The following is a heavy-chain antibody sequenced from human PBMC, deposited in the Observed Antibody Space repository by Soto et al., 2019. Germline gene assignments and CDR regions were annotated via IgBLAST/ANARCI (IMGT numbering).Heavy chain of an antibody. CDR1: GFTFSSYG. CDR3: ARDQVEYSSSWYPNYYYYYYMDV. V-gene: IGHV3-33*01. D-gene: IGHD6-6*01. CDR2: IWYDGSNK. Sequence: PGESLRLSCAASGFTFSSYGMHWVRQAPGKGLEWVAVIWYDGSNKYYADSVKGRFTISRDNSKNTLYLQMNSLRAEDTAVYYCARDQVEYSSSWYPNYYYYYYMDVWGKGTTVTVSS. J-gene: IGHJ6*03.